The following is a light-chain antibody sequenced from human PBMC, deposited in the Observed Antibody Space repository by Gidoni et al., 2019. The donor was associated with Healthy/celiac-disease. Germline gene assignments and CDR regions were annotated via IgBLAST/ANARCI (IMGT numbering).Light chain of an antibody. V-gene: IGKV1-12*01. J-gene: IGKJ4*01. Sequence: DIQMTQSPSSVSASVGDRVTIPCRASPGISSWLAWYQQKPGKAPKRLINAASSLQSGLPSRFSGSGSGTDFTLPICSRQPEDFATYYCQQANSFPTTFXGXTKVEIK. CDR2: AAS. CDR3: QQANSFPTT. CDR1: PGISSW.